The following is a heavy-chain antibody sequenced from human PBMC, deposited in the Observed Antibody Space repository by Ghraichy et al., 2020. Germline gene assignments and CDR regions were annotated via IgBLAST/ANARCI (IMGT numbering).Heavy chain of an antibody. J-gene: IGHJ4*02. CDR2: IYYSGST. CDR1: GGSVSSGSNY. Sequence: ESLNISCTVSGGSVSSGSNYWSWIRQPPGKGLEWIGYIYYSGSTKYNPSLKSRVTISVDTSNNQFSLKLSSVTAADTAVYYCARRNMNYYDSSGYFDYWGQGTLVTVSS. CDR3: ARRNMNYYDSSGYFDY. D-gene: IGHD3-22*01. V-gene: IGHV4-61*01.